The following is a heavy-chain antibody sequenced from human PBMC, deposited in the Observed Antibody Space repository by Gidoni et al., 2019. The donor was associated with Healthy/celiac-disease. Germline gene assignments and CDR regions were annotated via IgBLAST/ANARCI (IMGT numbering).Heavy chain of an antibody. CDR2: INHSGST. D-gene: IGHD3-22*01. CDR1: GGSFSGYY. V-gene: IGHV4-34*01. CDR3: ARGRSYYE. Sequence: QVQLQQWGAGLLKPSETLSLTCAVYGGSFSGYYWSWIRQPPGKGLEWIGEINHSGSTNYNPSLKSRVTISVDTSKNQFSLKLSSVTAADTAVYYCARGRSYYEWGQGTMVTVSS. J-gene: IGHJ3*01.